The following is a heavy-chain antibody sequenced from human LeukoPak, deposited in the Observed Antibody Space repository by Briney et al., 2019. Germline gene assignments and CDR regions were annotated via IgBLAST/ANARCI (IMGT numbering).Heavy chain of an antibody. D-gene: IGHD2-15*01. J-gene: IGHJ3*02. CDR1: GGSISSYY. V-gene: IGHV4-59*12. Sequence: SETLSLTCTVSGGSISSYYWSWIRQPPGKGLEWIGYIYYSGSTNYNPSLKSRVTMSVDTSKNQFSLKLSSVTAADTAVYYCAREPRYYSGGSCYTDIWGQGTMVTVSS. CDR2: IYYSGST. CDR3: AREPRYYSGGSCYTDI.